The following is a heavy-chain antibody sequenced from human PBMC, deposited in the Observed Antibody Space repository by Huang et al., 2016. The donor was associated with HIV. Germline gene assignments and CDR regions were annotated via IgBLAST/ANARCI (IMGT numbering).Heavy chain of an antibody. J-gene: IGHJ4*02. Sequence: EVQLLESGGGSVQPGGSLRLSCAASGFTFIDFAMSWVRQATGKVMEGVSAIRGSGHSTYYADSVKGRFTISRDNSKNTLYLQMNKLRVEDTAVYFCAKDPSSPYGDSYFEQWGQGTLVTVSP. D-gene: IGHD4-17*01. V-gene: IGHV3-23*01. CDR2: IRGSGHST. CDR3: AKDPSSPYGDSYFEQ. CDR1: GFTFIDFA.